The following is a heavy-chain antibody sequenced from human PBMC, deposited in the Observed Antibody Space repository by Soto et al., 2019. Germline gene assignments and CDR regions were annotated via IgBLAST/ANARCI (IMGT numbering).Heavy chain of an antibody. J-gene: IGHJ6*02. D-gene: IGHD3-10*01. V-gene: IGHV3-7*04. CDR2: IKQDGSEK. Sequence: EVQLVESGGGLVQPGGALRLSCAASGFIFSNEWMTWVRQTPGKGLECVANIKQDGSEKYYVDSVKGRFTISRDNAKNSLHLQMNSLRADDTAVYYCARGNTIDVWGQGTTVTVSS. CDR3: ARGNTIDV. CDR1: GFIFSNEW.